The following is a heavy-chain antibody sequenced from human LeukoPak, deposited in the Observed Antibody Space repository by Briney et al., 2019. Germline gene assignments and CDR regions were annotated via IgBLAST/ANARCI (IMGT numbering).Heavy chain of an antibody. Sequence: SETLSLTCTVSGDSVTNTDYYWAWLRQPPGKGPEWIAIIYYSGTSYYSPSLRSRVTISVDTSKNQFSLTISSVIATDTATYYYARHSEGRQVRSYEYWGQGIPVMVSS. CDR1: GDSVTNTDYY. J-gene: IGHJ4*02. CDR2: IYYSGTS. V-gene: IGHV4-39*01. D-gene: IGHD3-10*01. CDR3: ARHSEGRQVRSYEY.